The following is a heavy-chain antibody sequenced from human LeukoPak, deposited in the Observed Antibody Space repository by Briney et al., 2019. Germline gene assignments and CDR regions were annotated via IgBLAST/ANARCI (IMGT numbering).Heavy chain of an antibody. CDR1: GFTFSSYE. CDR3: ARDDYGDLSFDY. V-gene: IGHV3-74*01. CDR2: INSDGSST. Sequence: GGSLRLSCAASGFTFSSYEMNWVRQAPGKGLVWVSRINSDGSSTSYADSVKGRFTISRDNAKNTLYLQMNSLRAEDTAVYYCARDDYGDLSFDYWGQGTLVTVSS. J-gene: IGHJ4*02. D-gene: IGHD4-17*01.